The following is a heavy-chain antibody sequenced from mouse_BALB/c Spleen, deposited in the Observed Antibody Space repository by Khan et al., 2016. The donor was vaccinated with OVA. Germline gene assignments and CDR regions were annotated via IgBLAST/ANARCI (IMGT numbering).Heavy chain of an antibody. CDR3: ARGWYNGTMDC. J-gene: IGHJ4*01. CDR1: GFTFTNYG. Sequence: QIQLVQSGPELKKPGETVQISCKASGFTFTNYGMNWVKQAPGKGLKWMGWINTYTGEPTFADDFKGRFAFSLETSASTAYLQINSLKNEDTATYGCARGWYNGTMDCWGQGTSVTVSS. D-gene: IGHD1-1*02. CDR2: INTYTGEP. V-gene: IGHV9-3-1*01.